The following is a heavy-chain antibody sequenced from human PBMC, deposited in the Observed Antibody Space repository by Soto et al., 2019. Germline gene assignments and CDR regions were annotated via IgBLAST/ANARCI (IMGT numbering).Heavy chain of an antibody. J-gene: IGHJ5*02. D-gene: IGHD3-10*01. CDR2: ISAYNGNT. V-gene: IGHV1-18*01. CDR1: GYTFTNYG. CDR3: ARGVGSGSYYNKYNWFDP. Sequence: QVQLVQSGAEVKKPGASVKVSCKASGYTFTNYGISWVRQAPGQELEWMGWISAYNGNTKYAQKLQGRVTMTTDTSTSTAYMELRSLRSDDTAVYYCARGVGSGSYYNKYNWFDPWGQGTLVTVSS.